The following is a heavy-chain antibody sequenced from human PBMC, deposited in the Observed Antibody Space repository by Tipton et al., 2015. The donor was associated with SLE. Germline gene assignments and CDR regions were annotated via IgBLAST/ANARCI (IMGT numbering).Heavy chain of an antibody. D-gene: IGHD1-26*01. Sequence: GLVKPSQTLSLTCAISGDSVSSNSVTWNWIRQSPSRGLEWLGRTYYRSKWFNDYAVSVKSRMIISPDTSKNQFSLQLNSVTPEDTAIYYCARDRHGSHSSFAYWGQGTLVTVSS. V-gene: IGHV6-1*01. CDR2: TYYRSKWFN. CDR3: ARDRHGSHSSFAY. J-gene: IGHJ4*02. CDR1: GDSVSSNSVT.